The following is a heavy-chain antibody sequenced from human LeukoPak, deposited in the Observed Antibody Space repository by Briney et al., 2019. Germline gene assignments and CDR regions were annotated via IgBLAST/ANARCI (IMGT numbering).Heavy chain of an antibody. V-gene: IGHV3-33*08. CDR3: ARDLGRGNTPFDY. Sequence: GGSLRLSCAASGFTFSSHGMHWVRQAPVKGLEWVAVIGDDGSKKYYADSVKGRFHIYRDNSKNTVYLQMNSLRAEDTALYYCARDLGRGNTPFDYWGQGTLVTVSS. CDR1: GFTFSSHG. D-gene: IGHD3-16*01. J-gene: IGHJ4*02. CDR2: IGDDGSKK.